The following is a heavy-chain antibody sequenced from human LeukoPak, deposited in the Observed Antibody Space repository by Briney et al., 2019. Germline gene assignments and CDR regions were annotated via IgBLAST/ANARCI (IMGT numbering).Heavy chain of an antibody. V-gene: IGHV3-30*02. CDR2: IRDDGSDK. CDR1: GFTFTTYG. J-gene: IGHJ4*02. CDR3: AKDHSQSFAS. D-gene: IGHD2-21*01. Sequence: GGSLRLSCEASGFTFTTYGMRWVRQVPGKGLEWVAFIRDDGSDKYYVDSVKGRFTISRDNARSTLYLQMNSLRAEDTAVYYCAKDHSQSFASWGQGTLVTVSS.